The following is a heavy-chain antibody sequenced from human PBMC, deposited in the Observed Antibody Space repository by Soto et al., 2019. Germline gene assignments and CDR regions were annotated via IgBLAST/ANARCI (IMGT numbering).Heavy chain of an antibody. D-gene: IGHD3-3*01. CDR2: IEAKSDGGTT. Sequence: EVQLVESGGGLVKPGGSLRLSCAASGFTFSNAWMPWVRQTPGKGLERVGHIEAKSDGGTTDLAAPVRGRFSISRDDSINTVYLQMNSLKSEDSAVYYCTSRLSIFYGMDVWGPGTTVSVSS. J-gene: IGHJ6*02. CDR3: TSRLSIFYGMDV. CDR1: GFTFSNAW. V-gene: IGHV3-15*04.